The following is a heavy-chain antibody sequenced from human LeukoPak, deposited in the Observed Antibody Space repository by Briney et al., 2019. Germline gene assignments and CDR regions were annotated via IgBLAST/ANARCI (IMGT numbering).Heavy chain of an antibody. D-gene: IGHD3-3*01. CDR3: VKDDGLGGFWSDRRYYYGMDV. CDR2: ISSNGGST. Sequence: GGSLRLSCSASGFTFSSYAMHWVRQAPGKGLEYVSAISSNGGSTYYADSVKGRFTISRDNSKNTLYLQMSSLRAEDTAVYYCVKDDGLGGFWSDRRYYYGMDVWGQGTTVTVSS. V-gene: IGHV3-64D*06. J-gene: IGHJ6*02. CDR1: GFTFSSYA.